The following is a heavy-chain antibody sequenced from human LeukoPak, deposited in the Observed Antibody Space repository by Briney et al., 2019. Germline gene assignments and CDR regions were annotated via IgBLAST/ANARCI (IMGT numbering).Heavy chain of an antibody. Sequence: SETLSLTCAVYGGSFSGYYWSWIRQPPGKGLEWIGSIYYSGSTYYNPSLKSRVTISVDTSKNQFSLKLSSVTAADTAVYYCARDQKDPAARRGSGFDPWGQGTLVTVSS. V-gene: IGHV4-34*01. D-gene: IGHD6-6*01. CDR2: IYYSGST. J-gene: IGHJ5*02. CDR3: ARDQKDPAARRGSGFDP. CDR1: GGSFSGYY.